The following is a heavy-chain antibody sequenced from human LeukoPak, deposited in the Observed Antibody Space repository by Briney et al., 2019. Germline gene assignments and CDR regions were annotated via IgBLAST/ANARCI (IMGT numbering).Heavy chain of an antibody. CDR1: GGTFSSYA. Sequence: ASVKVSRKASGGTFSSYAISWVRQAPGQGLEWMGGIIPTFGTANYAQKFQGRVTITTDESTSTAYMELSSLRSEDTAVYYCARDPTAYCGGNCYWGPFNYWGQGTLVTVSS. V-gene: IGHV1-69*05. D-gene: IGHD2-21*02. CDR3: ARDPTAYCGGNCYWGPFNY. CDR2: IIPTFGTA. J-gene: IGHJ4*02.